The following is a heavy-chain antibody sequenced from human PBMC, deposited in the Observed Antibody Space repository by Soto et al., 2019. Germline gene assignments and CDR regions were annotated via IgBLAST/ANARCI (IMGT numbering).Heavy chain of an antibody. D-gene: IGHD4-17*01. CDR1: GGTFSSYA. CDR3: ARDLFKADYGGGFDY. J-gene: IGHJ4*02. CDR2: IIPIFGTA. V-gene: IGHV1-69*01. Sequence: SVKVSCKASGGTFSSYAISWVRQAPVQGLEWMGGIIPIFGTANYAQKFQGRVTITADESTSTAYMELSSLRSEDTAVYYCARDLFKADYGGGFDYWGQGTLVTVSS.